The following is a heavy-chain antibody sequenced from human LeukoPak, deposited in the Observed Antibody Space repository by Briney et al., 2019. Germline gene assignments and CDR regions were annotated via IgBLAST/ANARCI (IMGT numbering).Heavy chain of an antibody. CDR2: ISAYNGNT. D-gene: IGHD3-3*01. CDR3: ARDGVPYDFWSGYYSGWFDP. J-gene: IGHJ5*02. Sequence: ASVKVSCKASGYTFTSYGISWVRQAPGQGLEWMGWISAYNGNTNYAQKLQGRVTMTTDTSTSTAYMELRSLRSDDTAVYYCARDGVPYDFWSGYYSGWFDPWGQGTLVTVSS. CDR1: GYTFTSYG. V-gene: IGHV1-18*01.